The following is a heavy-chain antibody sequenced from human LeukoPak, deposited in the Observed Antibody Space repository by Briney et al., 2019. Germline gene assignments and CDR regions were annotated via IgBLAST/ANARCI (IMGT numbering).Heavy chain of an antibody. CDR2: IKQDGSEK. J-gene: IGHJ3*02. CDR1: GFTFSNYW. V-gene: IGHV3-7*01. D-gene: IGHD3-22*01. CDR3: ARMTYYYDSSGYRDAFDI. Sequence: PGGSLRLSCAASGFTFSNYWTSWVRQAPGKGLEWVANIKQDGSEKYYVDSVKGRFIISRDNAKNSLYLQMNSLRAEDTAVYYCARMTYYYDSSGYRDAFDIWGQGTMVTVSS.